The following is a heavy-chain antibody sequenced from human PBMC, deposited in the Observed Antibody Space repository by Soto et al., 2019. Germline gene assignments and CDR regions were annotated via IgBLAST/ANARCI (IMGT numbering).Heavy chain of an antibody. CDR2: ISGSGGST. CDR3: AKGDCSGGSCYLGYYYYMDV. D-gene: IGHD2-15*01. CDR1: GFTFSSYA. V-gene: IGHV3-23*01. J-gene: IGHJ6*03. Sequence: EVQLLESGGGLVQPGGSLRLSCAASGFTFSSYAMSWVRQAPGKGLEWVSAISGSGGSTYYADSVKGRFTISRDNSKNTLYLQMNSLRAEDTAVYYCAKGDCSGGSCYLGYYYYMDVWGKGTTVTVSS.